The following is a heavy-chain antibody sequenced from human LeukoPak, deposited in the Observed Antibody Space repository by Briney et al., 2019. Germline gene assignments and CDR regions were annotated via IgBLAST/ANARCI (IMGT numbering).Heavy chain of an antibody. J-gene: IGHJ6*04. CDR3: AELGITMIGDV. CDR2: ISSSGSTI. Sequence: PGGSLRLSCAATGVTFSSFGMNWVRQAPGKGLEWVSYISSSGSTIYYADSVKGRFTISRDNAKNSLYLQMNSLRAEDTAVYYCAELGITMIGDVWGKGTTVTISS. CDR1: GVTFSSFG. V-gene: IGHV3-48*03. D-gene: IGHD3-10*02.